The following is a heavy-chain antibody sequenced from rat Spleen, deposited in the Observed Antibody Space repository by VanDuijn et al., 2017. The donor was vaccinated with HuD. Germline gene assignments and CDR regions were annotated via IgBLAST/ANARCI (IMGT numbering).Heavy chain of an antibody. CDR1: GFSLTSYG. CDR3: VSSSSGGYFDY. D-gene: IGHD4-3*01. CDR2: IWAGGNT. Sequence: QVQLKESGPGLVQPSQTLSLTCTVSGFSLTSYGVIWVHQPPGKSLVWMGTIWAGGNTNYNSAVQSRLSISRDTSKSQVFLKMNSPQPEDTGTYYCVSSSSGGYFDYWGQGVMVTVSS. J-gene: IGHJ2*01. V-gene: IGHV2-72*01.